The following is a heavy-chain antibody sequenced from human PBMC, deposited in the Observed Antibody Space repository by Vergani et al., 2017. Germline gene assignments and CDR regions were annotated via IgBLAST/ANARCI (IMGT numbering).Heavy chain of an antibody. Sequence: QVQLVESGGGLVKPGGSLRLSCAASGFTFSDYYMSWIRQAPGKGLEWVSYISSSSSYTNYADSVKGRFTISRDNAKNSLYLQMNSLRAEDTAVYYCAXAVVVPAAITARGNYYYGMDVWGQGTTVTVSS. CDR1: GFTFSDYY. CDR2: ISSSSSYT. CDR3: AXAVVVPAAITARGNYYYGMDV. V-gene: IGHV3-11*05. D-gene: IGHD2-2*01. J-gene: IGHJ6*02.